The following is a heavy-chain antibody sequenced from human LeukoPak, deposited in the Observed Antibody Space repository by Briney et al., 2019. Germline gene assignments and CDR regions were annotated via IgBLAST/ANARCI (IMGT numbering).Heavy chain of an antibody. Sequence: GGSLRLSCAASGFTFSIYSMNWVRQAPGKGLEWVSYISSSSSTIYYADSVKGRFTISRDNSKNTLYLQMNSLRAEDTAVYYCAKVRGDHRELLLALDYWGQGTLVTVSS. V-gene: IGHV3-48*01. CDR3: AKVRGDHRELLLALDY. D-gene: IGHD1-26*01. J-gene: IGHJ4*02. CDR2: ISSSSSTI. CDR1: GFTFSIYS.